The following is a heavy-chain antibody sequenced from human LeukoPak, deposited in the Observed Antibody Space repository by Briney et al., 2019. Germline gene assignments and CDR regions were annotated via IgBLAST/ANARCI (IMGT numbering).Heavy chain of an antibody. V-gene: IGHV3-74*01. Sequence: PGGSLRLSCAASGFTFSSYWMHWVRQAPGKGLVWVSRINSDGSSTSYVDSVKGRFTISRDNAKNTLYLQMNSLRAEDTAVYYCARGSVPYYGMDVWGQGTTVTVSS. CDR2: INSDGSST. CDR1: GFTFSSYW. CDR3: ARGSVPYYGMDV. J-gene: IGHJ6*02.